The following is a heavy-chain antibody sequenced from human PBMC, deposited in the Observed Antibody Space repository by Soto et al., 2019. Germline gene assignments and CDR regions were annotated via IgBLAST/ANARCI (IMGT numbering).Heavy chain of an antibody. Sequence: QVQLQESGPGLVKPSQTLSLTCTVSGDSIKRDDYYWSWIRQPPGKGLEWIGYILYSGTTYYNPSLKSRLIISLDTSKHKFSLNLTSVTAADTAVYYCARDGGPLYYGMDFWGQGTTVTVSS. D-gene: IGHD3-10*01. CDR1: GDSIKRDDYY. CDR2: ILYSGTT. J-gene: IGHJ6*02. V-gene: IGHV4-30-4*01. CDR3: ARDGGPLYYGMDF.